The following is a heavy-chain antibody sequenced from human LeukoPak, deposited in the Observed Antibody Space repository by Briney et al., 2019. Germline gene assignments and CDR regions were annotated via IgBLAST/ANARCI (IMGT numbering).Heavy chain of an antibody. V-gene: IGHV3-23*01. D-gene: IGHD3-16*01. Sequence: GGSLRLSYAASGFTFSSYAMSWVRQATGKGLEWVSGIIDSGESTYYANFAKGRFTISRDNSNNTLYLQMNSLRAEDTAVYYCAKLGGQELHNYYVAVCGKGTTVAVSS. CDR3: AKLGGQELHNYYVAV. CDR1: GFTFSSYA. CDR2: IIDSGEST. J-gene: IGHJ6*03.